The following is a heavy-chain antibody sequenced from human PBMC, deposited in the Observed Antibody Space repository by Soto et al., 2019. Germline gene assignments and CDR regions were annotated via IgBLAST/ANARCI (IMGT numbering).Heavy chain of an antibody. CDR3: AKGLDPKVGATGFDY. D-gene: IGHD1-26*01. CDR2: TSAYNGNT. J-gene: IGHJ4*02. Sequence: QVQLVQSGAEVKKPGASVKVSGKASGYTFTSYGISWVRQAPGQGPEWLGWTSAYNGNTNYAQKLQGRVTMTTDTSTSTAYMELRSVRSDDTAVYYCAKGLDPKVGATGFDYWGQGTLVTVSS. V-gene: IGHV1-18*04. CDR1: GYTFTSYG.